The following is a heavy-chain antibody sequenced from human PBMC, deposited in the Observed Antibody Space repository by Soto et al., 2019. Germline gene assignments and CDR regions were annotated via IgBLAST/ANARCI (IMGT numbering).Heavy chain of an antibody. J-gene: IGHJ5*02. Sequence: TSETLSLTCAVYGGCFSGYCWCWIRQPPGNGLEWTGEINHSGSTNYNPSLKSRVTISVDTSKNQFSLKLSSVTAADTAVYYCARGSIISIAARRRWFDPWGQGTLVTVS. D-gene: IGHD6-6*01. V-gene: IGHV4-34*01. CDR2: INHSGST. CDR3: ARGSIISIAARRRWFDP. CDR1: GGCFSGYC.